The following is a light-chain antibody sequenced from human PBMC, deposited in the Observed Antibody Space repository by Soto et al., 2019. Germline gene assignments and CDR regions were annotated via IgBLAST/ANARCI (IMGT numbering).Light chain of an antibody. Sequence: EIVMTQSKATLSVSPGGRATLSCRASQSISDTLAWYQQKPGQAPRLLIHGASTRATGFPGRFSGSGSGTDFTLTISSLQSEDFAVYYCQQYNNWPWTFGQGTNVDIK. CDR1: QSISDT. V-gene: IGKV3-15*01. CDR2: GAS. CDR3: QQYNNWPWT. J-gene: IGKJ1*01.